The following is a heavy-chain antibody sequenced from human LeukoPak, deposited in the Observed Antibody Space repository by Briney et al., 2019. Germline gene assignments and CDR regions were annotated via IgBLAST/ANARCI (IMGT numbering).Heavy chain of an antibody. CDR1: GGPISSYY. CDR3: AGAGPYYDILTGYQIDY. CDR2: IYYSGTT. J-gene: IGHJ4*02. D-gene: IGHD3-9*01. V-gene: IGHV4-59*01. Sequence: SETLSLTCTVSGGPISSYYWSWIRQPPGKGLEWIGYIYYSGTTNYNPSLKSRVTLSVDTSKNQFSLKLSSVTAADTAVYYCAGAGPYYDILTGYQIDYWGQGTLVTVSS.